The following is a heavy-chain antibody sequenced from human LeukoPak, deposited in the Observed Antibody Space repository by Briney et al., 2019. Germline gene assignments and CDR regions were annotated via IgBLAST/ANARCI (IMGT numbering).Heavy chain of an antibody. CDR3: ARDGNDGNGYYLDY. CDR1: GFTFRNYA. Sequence: PGGSLRLSCAASGFTFRNYAIHWVRQARGKGLEWVAVISYDGNNKYYADSVKGRFTISRDYSKNTLYLQKDSLRAEDTGVYYCARDGNDGNGYYLDYWGQGTLVTVSS. D-gene: IGHD1-1*01. CDR2: ISYDGNNK. V-gene: IGHV3-30-3*01. J-gene: IGHJ4*02.